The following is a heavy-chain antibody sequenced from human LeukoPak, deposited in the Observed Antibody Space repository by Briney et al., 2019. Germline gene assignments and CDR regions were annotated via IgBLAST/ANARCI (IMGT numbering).Heavy chain of an antibody. CDR1: GFTFSNSG. J-gene: IGHJ3*01. Sequence: GGSLRLSCAASGFTFSNSGMHWVRQAPGKGLEWVAVIWYDGSNEYYADAVKGRFIISRGNSKNTVHLQMNSLRVEDTSVYYCAREISMFVNAFDLWGQGTLVAVSS. V-gene: IGHV3-33*01. D-gene: IGHD3-10*02. CDR3: AREISMFVNAFDL. CDR2: IWYDGSNE.